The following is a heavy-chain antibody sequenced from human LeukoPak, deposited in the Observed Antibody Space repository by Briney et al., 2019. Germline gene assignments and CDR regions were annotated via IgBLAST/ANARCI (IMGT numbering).Heavy chain of an antibody. Sequence: SVKVSCKASGGPFTDYSVSWVRQAPGQGLEWMGRIIPILDQTNYVQKFQGRVTFSADKSTTTTYMELSGLKSDDTAVYYCVRSGYDYDWFDPWGQGTLVTVSS. CDR3: VRSGYDYDWFDP. CDR2: IIPILDQT. CDR1: GGPFTDYS. V-gene: IGHV1-69*02. D-gene: IGHD5-12*01. J-gene: IGHJ5*02.